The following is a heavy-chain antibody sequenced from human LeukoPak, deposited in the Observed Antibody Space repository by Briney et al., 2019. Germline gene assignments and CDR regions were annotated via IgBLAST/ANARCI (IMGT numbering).Heavy chain of an antibody. V-gene: IGHV3-48*02. CDR3: ARGVEGSYYYDSSGKGNALDI. D-gene: IGHD3-22*01. CDR2: ISSSSSII. CDR1: GFTFSSCS. J-gene: IGHJ3*02. Sequence: GGSLRLSCAASGFTFSSCSMNWVRQAPGKGLEWVSYISSSSSIIYYANSVKGRFTISRDNAKNSLYLQMNSLRDEDTAVYYCARGVEGSYYYDSSGKGNALDIWGQGTMVTVSS.